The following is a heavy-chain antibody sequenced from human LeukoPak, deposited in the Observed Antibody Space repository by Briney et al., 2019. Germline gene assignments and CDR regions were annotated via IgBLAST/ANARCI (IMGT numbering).Heavy chain of an antibody. CDR3: ARVAAPGTGIFVNFYYNMDL. CDR2: IKQDGSEK. Sequence: GGSLRLSCVASGISFSSYWMTWVRQAPGKGLEWVANIKQDGSEKNYVDSVEGRFTISRDNAKNSLYLQMDSLRGDDTAVYYCARVAAPGTGIFVNFYYNMDLWGKGTTVIISS. CDR1: GISFSSYW. V-gene: IGHV3-7*01. J-gene: IGHJ6*03. D-gene: IGHD6-13*01.